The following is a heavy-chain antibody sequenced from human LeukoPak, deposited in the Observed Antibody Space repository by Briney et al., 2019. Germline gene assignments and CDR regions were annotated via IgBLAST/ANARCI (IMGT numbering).Heavy chain of an antibody. D-gene: IGHD3-22*01. CDR3: AKEDYDSSGSYWDY. CDR1: GFTFNDYY. CDR2: INIGGTNT. Sequence: GGSLRLSCAASGFTFNDYYMSWIRQAPGKGLEWLSYINIGGTNTHYADSVKGRFTISRDNSKNTLYLQMNSLRAEDTAVYYCAKEDYDSSGSYWDYWGQGTLVTVSS. J-gene: IGHJ4*02. V-gene: IGHV3-11*05.